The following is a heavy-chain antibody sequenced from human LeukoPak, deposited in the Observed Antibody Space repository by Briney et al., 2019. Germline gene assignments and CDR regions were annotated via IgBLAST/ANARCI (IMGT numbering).Heavy chain of an antibody. CDR3: ARDLRFLEYDY. CDR2: IYYSGST. J-gene: IGHJ4*02. D-gene: IGHD3-3*01. Sequence: SETLSLTCTVSGGSISSHYWSWIRQPPGKGLEWIGYIYYSGSTNYNPSLKSRVTISVDTSKNQFSLKLSSVTAADTAVYYCARDLRFLEYDYWGQGTLVTVSS. V-gene: IGHV4-59*11. CDR1: GGSISSHY.